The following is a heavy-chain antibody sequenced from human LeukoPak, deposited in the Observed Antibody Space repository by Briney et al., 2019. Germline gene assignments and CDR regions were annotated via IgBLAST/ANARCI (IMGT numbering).Heavy chain of an antibody. CDR3: ARGPELRFLEWSRHDAFDI. D-gene: IGHD3-3*01. CDR1: GYTFTSYG. CDR2: MNPNSGNT. J-gene: IGHJ3*02. Sequence: ASVKVSCKASGYTFTSYGISWVRQATGQGLEWMGWMNPNSGNTGYAQKFQGRVTITRNTSISTAYMELSSLRSEDTAVYYCARGPELRFLEWSRHDAFDIWGQGTMVTVSS. V-gene: IGHV1-8*03.